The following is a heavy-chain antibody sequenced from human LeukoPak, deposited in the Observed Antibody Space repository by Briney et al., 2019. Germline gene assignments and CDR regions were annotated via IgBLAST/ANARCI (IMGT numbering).Heavy chain of an antibody. CDR1: GGTFSSYT. CDR3: ARVAWTTTLIAPDAFDI. V-gene: IGHV1-69*02. D-gene: IGHD1-1*01. CDR2: IIPILGIA. J-gene: IGHJ3*02. Sequence: SVKVSCKASGGTFSSYTISWVRQAPGQGLEWMGRIIPILGIANYAQKFQGRVTITADKSTSTAYMELSSLRPEDTAVYYCARVAWTTTLIAPDAFDIWGQGTMVTVSS.